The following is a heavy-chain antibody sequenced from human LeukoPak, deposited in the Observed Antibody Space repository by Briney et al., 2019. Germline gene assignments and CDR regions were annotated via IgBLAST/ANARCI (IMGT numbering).Heavy chain of an antibody. J-gene: IGHJ4*02. CDR2: VHLNGAT. Sequence: SETLSLTCAVSGXSIITTNWWSWVRPPPGKGLEWIGEVHLNGATNYNPSLESRVSISIDKSKNHLSLELSSLTAADTAMYYCTRESGAFSPFGFWGQGTLVTVSS. V-gene: IGHV4-4*02. D-gene: IGHD1-26*01. CDR1: GXSIITTNW. CDR3: TRESGAFSPFGF.